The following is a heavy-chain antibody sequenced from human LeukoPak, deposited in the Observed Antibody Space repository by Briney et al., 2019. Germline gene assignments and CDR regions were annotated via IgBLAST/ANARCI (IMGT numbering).Heavy chain of an antibody. CDR1: GYTFTSYG. Sequence: ASVKVSCKASGYTFTSYGISWARQAPGQGLEWMGWISPYNGNTKYTQNLQGRVTMTTESSTSTAYMELRSLRSDDTAVYYCVRDYSPRLVRGRGGPDKDSNMDVWGKGTTVIVSS. CDR3: VRDYSPRLVRGRGGPDKDSNMDV. D-gene: IGHD3-10*01. J-gene: IGHJ6*03. V-gene: IGHV1-18*01. CDR2: ISPYNGNT.